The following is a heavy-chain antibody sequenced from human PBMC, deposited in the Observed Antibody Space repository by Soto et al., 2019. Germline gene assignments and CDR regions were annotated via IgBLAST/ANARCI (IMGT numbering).Heavy chain of an antibody. CDR1: GFTFSSYG. CDR3: ARAPGYCSSTSCYTPTYYYYYGMDV. J-gene: IGHJ6*02. V-gene: IGHV3-33*01. Sequence: PGGSLRLSCAASGFTFSSYGMHWVRQAPGKGLEWVAVIWYDGSNKYYADSVKGRFTISRDNSKNTLYLQMNSLRAEDTAVYYCARAPGYCSSTSCYTPTYYYYYGMDVWGQGTTVTVSS. D-gene: IGHD2-2*02. CDR2: IWYDGSNK.